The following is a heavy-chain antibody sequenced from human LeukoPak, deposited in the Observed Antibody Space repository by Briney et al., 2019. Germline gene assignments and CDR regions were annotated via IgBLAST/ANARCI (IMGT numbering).Heavy chain of an antibody. CDR1: GYTFTSYG. J-gene: IGHJ5*02. CDR3: ALYCGGDCYSSWFDP. V-gene: IGHV1-69*05. Sequence: SVKVSCKASGYTFTSYGISWLRQAPGQGLEWMGGIIPIFGTANYAQKFQGRVTITTDESTSTAYMELSSLRSEDTAVYYCALYCGGDCYSSWFDPWGQGTLVTVSS. CDR2: IIPIFGTA. D-gene: IGHD2-21*02.